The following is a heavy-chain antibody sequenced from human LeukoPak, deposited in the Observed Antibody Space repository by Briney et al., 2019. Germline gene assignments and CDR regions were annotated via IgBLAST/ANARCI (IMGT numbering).Heavy chain of an antibody. Sequence: GGSLRLSCAASGYTFTSYYMHWVRQAPGQGLEWMGIINPSGGSTSYAQKFQGRVTMTRDTSTSTVYMELSSLRSEDTAVYYCARDIGRRNRGYFDYWGQGTLVTVSS. J-gene: IGHJ4*02. D-gene: IGHD1-14*01. V-gene: IGHV1-46*01. CDR3: ARDIGRRNRGYFDY. CDR2: INPSGGST. CDR1: GYTFTSYY.